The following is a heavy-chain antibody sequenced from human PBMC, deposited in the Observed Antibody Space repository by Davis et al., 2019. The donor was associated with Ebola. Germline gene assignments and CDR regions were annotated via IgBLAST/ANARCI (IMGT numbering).Heavy chain of an antibody. CDR1: GFTFSSYS. V-gene: IGHV3-23*01. D-gene: IGHD1-26*01. Sequence: GGSLRLSCAASGFTFSSYSMTWVRQAPGKGLEWVAGISGSGGNIYHVDSVKGRFTISRDNSKNTVYLQMNSLRAEDTARYYCAKGTVGVVGATFGYYYYGMDAWGQGTTVTVS. CDR3: AKGTVGVVGATFGYYYYGMDA. J-gene: IGHJ6*02. CDR2: ISGSGGNI.